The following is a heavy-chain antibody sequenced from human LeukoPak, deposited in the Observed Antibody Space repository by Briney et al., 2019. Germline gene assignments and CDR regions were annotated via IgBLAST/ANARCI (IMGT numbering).Heavy chain of an antibody. CDR3: AGQTTIPHWFDP. Sequence: KASEPLSLTCTASGVSISSYYGSWIRQPPGKRLGLIGYIYCSGNTNYNPSLKSRVTISVDTSKNQFSLKLSSVTAADTAVYYCAGQTTIPHWFDPWGQGTLVTVSS. CDR1: GVSISSYY. D-gene: IGHD4-17*01. CDR2: IYCSGNT. J-gene: IGHJ5*02. V-gene: IGHV4-59*01.